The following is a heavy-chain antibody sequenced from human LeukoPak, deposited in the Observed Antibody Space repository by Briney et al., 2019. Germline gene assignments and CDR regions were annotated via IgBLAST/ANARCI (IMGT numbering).Heavy chain of an antibody. CDR1: GGSISSYY. CDR2: ISYSGNT. CDR3: ARQGGYIAPLAL. Sequence: SETLSHTCTVSGGSISSYYWSWIRQSPGKGLEWIGYISYSGNTNYNPSLKSRVTISVDTSKNQFSLKLSSVTAADTAVYYCARQGGYIAPLALWGQGTLVTVSS. V-gene: IGHV4-59*08. J-gene: IGHJ4*02. D-gene: IGHD6-13*01.